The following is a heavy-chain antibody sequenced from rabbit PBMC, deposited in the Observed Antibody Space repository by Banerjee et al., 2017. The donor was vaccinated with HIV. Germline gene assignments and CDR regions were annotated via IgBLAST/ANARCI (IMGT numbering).Heavy chain of an antibody. D-gene: IGHD3-1*01. Sequence: QSLEESGGDLVKPGASLTLTCTASGIDFSSAYDMCWVRQAPGEGLEWIGYIYTGNGGTVYASWAKGRFTISKTSSTTVTLQMTGLTAADTATYFCASGVDWGIRLDLWGPGTLVTVS. CDR2: IYTGNGGT. CDR3: ASGVDWGIRLDL. V-gene: IGHV1S40*01. CDR1: GIDFSSAYD. J-gene: IGHJ3*01.